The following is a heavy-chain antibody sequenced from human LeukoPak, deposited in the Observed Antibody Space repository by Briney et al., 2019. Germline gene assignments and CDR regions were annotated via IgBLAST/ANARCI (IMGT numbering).Heavy chain of an antibody. J-gene: IGHJ6*03. CDR3: ARGFRSGYYYYSMDV. CDR2: IYYSGST. CDR1: GGSISSYY. D-gene: IGHD3-3*01. V-gene: IGHV4-59*01. Sequence: TSETLSLTCTVSGGSISSYYWSWIRQPPGKGLEWIGYIYYSGSTNYNPSLKSRVTISVDTSKNQFSLKLSSVTAADTAVYYCARGFRSGYYYYSMDVWGKGTTVTVSS.